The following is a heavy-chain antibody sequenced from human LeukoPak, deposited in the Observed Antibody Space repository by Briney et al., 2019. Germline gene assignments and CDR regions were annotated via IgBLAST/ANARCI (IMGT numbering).Heavy chain of an antibody. Sequence: PSETLSLTCAVYGGSFSGYYWSWIRQPPGKGLEWIGEINHSGSTNYNPSLKSRVTISVDTSKNQFSLKLSSVIAADTAVYYCARHTSGDTYYYYYMDVWGKGTTVTISS. V-gene: IGHV4-34*01. CDR2: INHSGST. D-gene: IGHD3-16*01. J-gene: IGHJ6*03. CDR3: ARHTSGDTYYYYYMDV. CDR1: GGSFSGYY.